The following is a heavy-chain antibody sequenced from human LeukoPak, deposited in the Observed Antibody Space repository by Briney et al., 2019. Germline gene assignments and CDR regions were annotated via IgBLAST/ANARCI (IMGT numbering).Heavy chain of an antibody. V-gene: IGHV3-21*04. J-gene: IGHJ3*02. Sequence: GGSLRLSCAASGFTFSSYSMNWVRQAPGKGLEWVASISSSSSYIYYADSVKGRFTISRDNSKNTLYLQMNSLRDEDTAVYYCAKVKNRNDLDDAFDIWGQGTMVTVSS. CDR1: GFTFSSYS. CDR3: AKVKNRNDLDDAFDI. D-gene: IGHD1-1*01. CDR2: ISSSSSYI.